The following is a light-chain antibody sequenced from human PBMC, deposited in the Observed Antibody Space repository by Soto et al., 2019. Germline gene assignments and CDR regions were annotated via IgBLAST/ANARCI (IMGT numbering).Light chain of an antibody. CDR1: QSVSSSS. Sequence: EVVLTQFPCTLSLSSGERATLARTRTQSVSSSSLAWYQQKPGQAPRLLIYDASSRATGIPDRFSGSGSGTDFTLTINRLEIEDFAVYYCQQYGSSPQTFGKGTKVDIK. V-gene: IGKV3-20*01. J-gene: IGKJ1*01. CDR3: QQYGSSPQT. CDR2: DAS.